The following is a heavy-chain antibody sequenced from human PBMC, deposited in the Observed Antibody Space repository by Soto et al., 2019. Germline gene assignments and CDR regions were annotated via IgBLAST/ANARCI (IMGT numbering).Heavy chain of an antibody. CDR3: AKDRGTIGPNYYYYGMDV. D-gene: IGHD1-1*01. CDR1: GFTFSSYG. Sequence: GGSLRLSCAASGFTFSSYGMHWVRQAPGKGLEWVAVISYDGSNKYYADSVKGRFTISRDNSKNTLYLQMNSLRAEDTAVYYCAKDRGTIGPNYYYYGMDVWGQGTTVTVSS. J-gene: IGHJ6*02. CDR2: ISYDGSNK. V-gene: IGHV3-30*18.